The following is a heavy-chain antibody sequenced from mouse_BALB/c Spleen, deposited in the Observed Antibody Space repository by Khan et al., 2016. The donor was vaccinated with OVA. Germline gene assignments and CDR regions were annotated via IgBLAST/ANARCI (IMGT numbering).Heavy chain of an antibody. V-gene: IGHV1-4*01. CDR1: GYTFTSYT. Sequence: QVQLKESGAELARPGASVKMSCKASGYTFTSYTIHWIKKRPGQGLEWIGYINPSNGYTNYNQKLKDKATLTTDKSSPTAYLQLSSLTSDDSAVYNCVRDGAYHRNDGWFAYWGQGTLVTVSA. CDR3: VRDGAYHRNDGWFAY. CDR2: INPSNGYT. J-gene: IGHJ3*01. D-gene: IGHD2-14*01.